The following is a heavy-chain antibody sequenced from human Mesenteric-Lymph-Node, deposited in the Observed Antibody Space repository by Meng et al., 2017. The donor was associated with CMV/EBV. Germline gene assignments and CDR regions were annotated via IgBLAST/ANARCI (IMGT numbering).Heavy chain of an antibody. J-gene: IGHJ4*02. Sequence: QLQLQESGPGLVKPSETLSLPCTVSGGSIRSSSYYWGWIRQPPGKGLEWIGSIYYSGSTYYNPSLKSRVTISVDTSKNQFSLKLSSVTAADTAVYYCARDGDYYDSSGYNPFDYWGQGTLVTVSS. V-gene: IGHV4-39*07. CDR3: ARDGDYYDSSGYNPFDY. CDR2: IYYSGST. D-gene: IGHD3-22*01. CDR1: GGSIRSSSYY.